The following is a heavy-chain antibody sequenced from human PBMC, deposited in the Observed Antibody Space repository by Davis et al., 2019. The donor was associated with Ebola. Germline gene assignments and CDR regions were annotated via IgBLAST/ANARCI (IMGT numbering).Heavy chain of an antibody. Sequence: GESLKISCAASGFVFSSYVMSWVRRAPGKGLEWVSYISSSSSTIYYADSVKGRFTISRDNSKNTLYLQMNSLRPEDTAVYYCARDSDDYSFDYWGQGTLVTVSS. V-gene: IGHV3-48*04. D-gene: IGHD4-11*01. J-gene: IGHJ4*02. CDR1: GFVFSSYV. CDR3: ARDSDDYSFDY. CDR2: ISSSSSTI.